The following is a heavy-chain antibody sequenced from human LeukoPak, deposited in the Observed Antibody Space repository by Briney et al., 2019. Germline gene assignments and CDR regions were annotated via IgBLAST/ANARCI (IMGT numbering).Heavy chain of an antibody. Sequence: GSLRLSCAASGFTFSSYAMRWVRQAPGKGLEWVSAISGSGGSTYYADSVKGRFTISRDNSKNTLYLQMNSLRAEDTAVYYCAKSFDYYDSSGYSNWGQGTLVTVSS. CDR1: GFTFSSYA. V-gene: IGHV3-23*01. D-gene: IGHD3-22*01. J-gene: IGHJ4*02. CDR3: AKSFDYYDSSGYSN. CDR2: ISGSGGST.